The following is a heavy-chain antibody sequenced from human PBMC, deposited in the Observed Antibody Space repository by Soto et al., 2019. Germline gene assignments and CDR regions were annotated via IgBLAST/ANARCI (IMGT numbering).Heavy chain of an antibody. D-gene: IGHD6-13*01. Sequence: ASVKVSCKASGYTFTSYAMHWVRQAPGQRLEWMGWINAGNGNTKYSQKFQGRVTITRDTSASTAYMELSSLRSEDTAVYYCARDLRYSSSWNESVWFDPWGQRTLVTGSS. CDR1: GYTFTSYA. V-gene: IGHV1-3*01. CDR3: ARDLRYSSSWNESVWFDP. J-gene: IGHJ5*02. CDR2: INAGNGNT.